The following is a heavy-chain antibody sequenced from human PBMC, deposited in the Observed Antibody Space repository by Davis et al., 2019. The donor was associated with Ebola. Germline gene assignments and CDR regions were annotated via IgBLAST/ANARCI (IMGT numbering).Heavy chain of an antibody. CDR1: GFTFSGSA. J-gene: IGHJ4*02. D-gene: IGHD3-3*01. Sequence: GESLKISCAASGFTFSGSAIHWVRQASGKGLEWVGRIRSKANSYATAYAASVKGRFTISRDDSKNTAYLQMNSLKTEDTAVYYCTSSQADFWSGYYVDYWGQGTLVTVSS. CDR3: TSSQADFWSGYYVDY. CDR2: IRSKANSYAT. V-gene: IGHV3-73*01.